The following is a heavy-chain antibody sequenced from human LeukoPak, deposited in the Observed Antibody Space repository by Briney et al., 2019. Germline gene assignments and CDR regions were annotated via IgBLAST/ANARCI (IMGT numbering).Heavy chain of an antibody. J-gene: IGHJ4*02. CDR2: IYYSGST. CDR1: GGPISSYY. Sequence: SETLSLTCTVSGGPISSYYWSWIRQPPGKGLEWIGYIYYSGSTNYNPSLKSRVTISVDTSKNQFSLKLSSVTAADTAVYYCARHTYDILTGYYNGGFDYWGQGTLVTVSS. CDR3: ARHTYDILTGYYNGGFDY. V-gene: IGHV4-59*08. D-gene: IGHD3-9*01.